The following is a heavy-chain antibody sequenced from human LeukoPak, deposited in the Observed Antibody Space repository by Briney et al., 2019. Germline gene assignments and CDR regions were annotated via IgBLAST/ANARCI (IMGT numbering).Heavy chain of an antibody. J-gene: IGHJ4*02. V-gene: IGHV3-7*01. CDR2: IKQDGSEK. D-gene: IGHD4-17*01. CDR3: ARGSTYGDYGYFFDY. Sequence: GGSLRLSCAASGFTFSSYWMSWVRQAPGKGLEWVANIKQDGSEKYYVDSVKGRFTISRDNAKNSLYLQMSSLRAEDTAVYYCARGSTYGDYGYFFDYWGQGTLVTVSS. CDR1: GFTFSSYW.